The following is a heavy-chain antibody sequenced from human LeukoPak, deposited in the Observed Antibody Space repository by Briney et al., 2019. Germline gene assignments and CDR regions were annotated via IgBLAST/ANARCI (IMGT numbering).Heavy chain of an antibody. CDR3: ARMHYYDSSGDNWFDP. CDR1: GYTFTSYD. D-gene: IGHD3-22*01. CDR2: MNPNSGNT. Sequence: GASVKVSCKASGYTFTSYDINWVRQATGQGLEWMGWMNPNSGNTGYAQKFQGRVTITRNTSISTAYMELSSLRSEDTAVYYCARMHYYDSSGDNWFDPWGQGTLVTVSS. J-gene: IGHJ5*02. V-gene: IGHV1-8*03.